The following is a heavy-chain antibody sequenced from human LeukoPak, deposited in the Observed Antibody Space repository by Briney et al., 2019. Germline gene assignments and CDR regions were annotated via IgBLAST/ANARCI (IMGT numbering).Heavy chain of an antibody. CDR2: INPSGGST. CDR1: GYTFTSYY. D-gene: IGHD2-2*01. CDR3: ARSHVANGLVVPAAIPSQAFDY. J-gene: IGHJ4*02. V-gene: IGHV1-46*01. Sequence: GASVKVSCKASGYTFTSYYMHWVRQAPGQGLEWMGIINPSGGSTSYAQKFQGRVTMTRDTSTSTVYMELSSLRSEDTAVYYCARSHVANGLVVPAAIPSQAFDYWGQGTLVTVSS.